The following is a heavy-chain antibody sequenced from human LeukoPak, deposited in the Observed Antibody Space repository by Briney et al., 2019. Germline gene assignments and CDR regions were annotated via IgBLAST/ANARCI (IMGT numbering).Heavy chain of an antibody. Sequence: SETLSPTCTVSGGSISSYYWSWIRQPPGKGLEWIGYIYYSGSTNYNPSLKSRVTISVDTSKNQFSLKLSSVTAADTAVYYCARGGARGYADYRGRGTLVTVSS. D-gene: IGHD5-18*01. CDR1: GGSISSYY. CDR2: IYYSGST. CDR3: ARGGARGYADY. V-gene: IGHV4-59*01. J-gene: IGHJ4*02.